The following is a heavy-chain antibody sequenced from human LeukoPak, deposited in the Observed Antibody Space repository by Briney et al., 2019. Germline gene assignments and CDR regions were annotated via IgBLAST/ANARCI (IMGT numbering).Heavy chain of an antibody. CDR1: GGSISSYY. CDR3: ARDSYHPMFFKGDYYMDV. D-gene: IGHD3-10*02. V-gene: IGHV4-59*01. J-gene: IGHJ6*03. CDR2: IYYSGST. Sequence: SETLSLTCTVSGGSISSYYWSWIRQPPGKGLEWIGYIYYSGSTNYNPSLKSRVAISVDTSKNQFSLKLSSVTAADTAVYYCARDSYHPMFFKGDYYMDVWGKGTTVTISS.